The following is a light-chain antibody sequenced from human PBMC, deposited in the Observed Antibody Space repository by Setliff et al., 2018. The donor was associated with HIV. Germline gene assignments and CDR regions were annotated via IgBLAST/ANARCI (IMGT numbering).Light chain of an antibody. CDR3: SSYTSSTTLV. CDR2: EVS. Sequence: LTQPASVSGSPGQPITISCTGTSSDVGDYNYVSWYQQHPGKAPKLMIYEVSNRPSGVSYRFSGSKSGNTASLTISGLQAEDEADYYCSSYTSSTTLVFGTGTKVTVL. CDR1: SSDVGDYNY. J-gene: IGLJ1*01. V-gene: IGLV2-14*01.